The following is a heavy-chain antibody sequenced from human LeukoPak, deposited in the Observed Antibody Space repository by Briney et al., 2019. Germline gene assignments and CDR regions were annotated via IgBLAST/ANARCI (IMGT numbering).Heavy chain of an antibody. CDR2: ISSSGGTI. V-gene: IGHV3-48*03. D-gene: IGHD3-16*01. CDR1: GFTFSSYE. Sequence: GGSLRPSCAASGFTFSSYEMNWVRQAPGKGLECVSYISSSGGTISYADSVKGRFTISRDNAKNALYLQMNSLRAEDTANYYCARGGNWFDPWGQGTLVTVSS. J-gene: IGHJ5*02. CDR3: ARGGNWFDP.